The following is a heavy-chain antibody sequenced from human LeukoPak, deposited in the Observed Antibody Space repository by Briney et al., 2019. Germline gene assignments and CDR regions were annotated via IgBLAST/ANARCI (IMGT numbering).Heavy chain of an antibody. Sequence: GGALTLSCAASGFTFSCLHMMWLPQAPGGGREGVASIRPSRDNTYYGDSVKGRFTNSRDNAKNTVYLQMHNMRGDDTAVYYCARVAGWHWFDPWGQGTLVTVSS. D-gene: IGHD6-19*01. CDR3: ARVAGWHWFDP. V-gene: IGHV3-23*01. CDR2: IRPSRDNT. J-gene: IGHJ5*02. CDR1: GFTFSCLH.